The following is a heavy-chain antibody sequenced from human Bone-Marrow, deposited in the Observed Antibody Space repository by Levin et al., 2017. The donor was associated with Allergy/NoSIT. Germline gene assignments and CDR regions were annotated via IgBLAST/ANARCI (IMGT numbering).Heavy chain of an antibody. J-gene: IGHJ4*02. Sequence: SETLSLTCAVYGGSFSGYYWSWIRQPPGKGLEWIGEINHSGSTNYNPSLKSRVTISVDTSKNQFSLKLSSVTAADTAVYYCARADSSSWYEVGLMDYWGQGTLVTVSS. D-gene: IGHD6-13*01. V-gene: IGHV4-34*01. CDR3: ARADSSSWYEVGLMDY. CDR1: GGSFSGYY. CDR2: INHSGST.